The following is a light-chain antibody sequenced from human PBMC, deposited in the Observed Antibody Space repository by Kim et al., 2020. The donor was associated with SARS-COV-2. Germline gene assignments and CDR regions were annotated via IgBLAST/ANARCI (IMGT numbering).Light chain of an antibody. J-gene: IGKJ2*01. Sequence: SPGERATLSCRASQSVSNNLAWYQQNPGQAPRLVIYGASTRATGIPARFSGSGSGTEFTLTISSLQSEDFAVYYCQQYNDWPPGDTFGQGTKLEI. CDR2: GAS. CDR1: QSVSNN. V-gene: IGKV3-15*01. CDR3: QQYNDWPPGDT.